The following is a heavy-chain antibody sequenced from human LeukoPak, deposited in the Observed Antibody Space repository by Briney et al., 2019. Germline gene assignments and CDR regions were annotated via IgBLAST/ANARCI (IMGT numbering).Heavy chain of an antibody. Sequence: SETLSLTCTVSGGSISSSSYYWGWIRQPPGKGLEWIGSIYYSGSTYYNPSLKSRVTISVDTSKNQFSLKLSSVTAADTAVYYCARSAVVEPAARYYFDYWGQGTLVTVSS. CDR3: ARSAVVEPAARYYFDY. CDR2: IYYSGST. V-gene: IGHV4-39*01. CDR1: GGSISSSSYY. D-gene: IGHD2-2*01. J-gene: IGHJ4*02.